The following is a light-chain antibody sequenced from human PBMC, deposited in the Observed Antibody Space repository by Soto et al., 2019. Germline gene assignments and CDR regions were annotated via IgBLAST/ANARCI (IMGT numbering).Light chain of an antibody. CDR2: DTS. CDR3: QQRSDWPPLT. V-gene: IGKV3-11*01. J-gene: IGKJ4*01. Sequence: ETVLTQSPATLSLSPWERATLSCRASQSVSSYLTWYQQKPGQAPRLLIYDTSNRATGIPARFSGSGSGTDFTLTISRLEPEDFEVYYCQQRSDWPPLTFGGGTKVEIK. CDR1: QSVSSY.